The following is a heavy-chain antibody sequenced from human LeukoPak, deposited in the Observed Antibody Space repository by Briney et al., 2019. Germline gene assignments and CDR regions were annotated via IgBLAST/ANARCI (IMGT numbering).Heavy chain of an antibody. CDR3: ARDRRVGGWGGAFDI. CDR1: GFTFSSFW. V-gene: IGHV3-7*01. D-gene: IGHD2-21*01. J-gene: IGHJ3*02. Sequence: GGSLRLSCAASGFTFSSFWMNWVRQAPGKGLEYVANIKQDGSQKYYVDSVKGRFTISRDNTENSLYLQMNYLTTDDTAVYYCARDRRVGGWGGAFDIWGQGTKVTVSS. CDR2: IKQDGSQK.